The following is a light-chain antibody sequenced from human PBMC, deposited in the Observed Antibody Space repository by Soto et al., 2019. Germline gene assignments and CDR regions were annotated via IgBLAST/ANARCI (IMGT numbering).Light chain of an antibody. Sequence: ELVLTQSPGPLSLSPGERATLSCRARQSVSSSYLAWYQQNPGQAPRLLISVASSRATGIPDRFSGSGSGTDFTLTISRLELEDFAVDYCQQYGSSRTYGQGTKVEIK. J-gene: IGKJ1*01. CDR2: VAS. CDR3: QQYGSSRT. V-gene: IGKV3-20*01. CDR1: QSVSSSY.